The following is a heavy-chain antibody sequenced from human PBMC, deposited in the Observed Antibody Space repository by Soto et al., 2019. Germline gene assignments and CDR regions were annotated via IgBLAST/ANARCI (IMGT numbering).Heavy chain of an antibody. CDR3: TRDNNWSYDY. Sequence: LRLSCAASGFTFSSHWMHWVRQAPGKGLVWVSHIGPSGSGTRDADSVQGRFTISRDNARNTLYLQMNSLRDEDTAVYYCTRDNNWSYDYWGQGILVTVSS. V-gene: IGHV3-74*01. CDR2: IGPSGSGT. CDR1: GFTFSSHW. J-gene: IGHJ4*02. D-gene: IGHD1-1*01.